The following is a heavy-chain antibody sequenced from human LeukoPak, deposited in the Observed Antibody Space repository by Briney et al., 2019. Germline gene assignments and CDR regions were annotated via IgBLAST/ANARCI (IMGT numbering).Heavy chain of an antibody. D-gene: IGHD3-10*01. Sequence: GGSLRLSCSASGFTFSSYAMHWVRQAPGKGLEYVSAISSNGDNTYYADSVKGRFTISRDNAKNTLYLQMNSLRPDDTAVYYCARNHYGSVDYWGQGTLVTVSS. CDR3: ARNHYGSVDY. J-gene: IGHJ4*02. V-gene: IGHV3-64*04. CDR1: GFTFSSYA. CDR2: ISSNGDNT.